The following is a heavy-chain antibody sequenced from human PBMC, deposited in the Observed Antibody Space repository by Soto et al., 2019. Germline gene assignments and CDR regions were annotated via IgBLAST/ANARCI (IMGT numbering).Heavy chain of an antibody. D-gene: IGHD1-26*01. V-gene: IGHV4-59*01. CDR2: VYYTGTI. CDR1: HVCISSSY. CDR3: GRDFAGRGPFAP. J-gene: IGHJ5*01. Sequence: PSETLSLTCSVSHVCISSSYWNWLRQSPGKGLEWIGFVYYTGTIKYNPSLKSRVTISVDTSRNEFSLRLASVTTADTAFYFCGRDFAGRGPFAPCAPATLVTVSS.